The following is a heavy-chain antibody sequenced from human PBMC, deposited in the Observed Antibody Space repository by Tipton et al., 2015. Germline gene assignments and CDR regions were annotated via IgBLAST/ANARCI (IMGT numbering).Heavy chain of an antibody. CDR2: ISGSGGST. CDR3: AKERTYYGFWSGYYQGAFDS. Sequence: SLRLSCAASGFTFSSYAMSWVRQAPGKGLEWVSAISGSGGSTYYADSVKGRFTISRDNSKNTLYLQMNSLRAEDTAVYYCAKERTYYGFWSGYYQGAFDSWGQGTLVTVSS. J-gene: IGHJ4*02. CDR1: GFTFSSYA. V-gene: IGHV3-23*01. D-gene: IGHD3-3*01.